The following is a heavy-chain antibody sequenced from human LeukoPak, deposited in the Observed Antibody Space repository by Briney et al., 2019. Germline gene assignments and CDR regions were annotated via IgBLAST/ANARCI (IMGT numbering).Heavy chain of an antibody. Sequence: PGGSLRLSCAASGFTLSSHWMSWVRQAPGKGLEWVGRIKGKTDGGTTDYAAPVKGRFTISRDDSKNTLYLQMSSLKTEDTAVYYCTTDLYCSSNSCWGHFDYWGQGTLVTVSS. D-gene: IGHD2-2*01. J-gene: IGHJ4*02. CDR3: TTDLYCSSNSCWGHFDY. CDR2: IKGKTDGGTT. CDR1: GFTLSSHW. V-gene: IGHV3-15*01.